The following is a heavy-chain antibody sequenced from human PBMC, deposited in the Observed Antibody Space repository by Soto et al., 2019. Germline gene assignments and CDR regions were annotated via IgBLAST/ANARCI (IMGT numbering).Heavy chain of an antibody. CDR2: ISYDGRDK. D-gene: IGHD2-2*01. Sequence: QGQLVESGRDMVQPGRSLRLSCAASGFTFSHYPMHWVRQAPGKGLEWVAAISYDGRDKYYAESLKGRFTISRDNPRNTLDLQLESVTPDDTAVYYCARQLGSREVPAALGAFDIWGRGTMVTVSS. V-gene: IGHV3-30-3*01. J-gene: IGHJ3*02. CDR1: GFTFSHYP. CDR3: ARQLGSREVPAALGAFDI.